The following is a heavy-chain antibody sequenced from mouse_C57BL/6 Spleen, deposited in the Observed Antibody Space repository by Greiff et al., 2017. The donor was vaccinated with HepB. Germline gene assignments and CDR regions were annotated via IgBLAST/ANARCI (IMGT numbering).Heavy chain of an antibody. CDR3: TTPYGSSPYWYFDV. Sequence: DVKLQESGAELVRPGASVKLSCTASGFNIKDYYMHWVKQRPEQGLEWIGRIDPEDGDTEYAPKFQGKATMTADTSSNTAYLQLSSLTSEDTAVYYCTTPYGSSPYWYFDVWGTGTTVTVSS. V-gene: IGHV14-1*01. D-gene: IGHD1-1*01. CDR1: GFNIKDYY. J-gene: IGHJ1*03. CDR2: IDPEDGDT.